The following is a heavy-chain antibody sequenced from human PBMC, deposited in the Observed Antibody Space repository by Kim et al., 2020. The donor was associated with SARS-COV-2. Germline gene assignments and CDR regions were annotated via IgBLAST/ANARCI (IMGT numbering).Heavy chain of an antibody. D-gene: IGHD6-19*01. CDR1: GYTFTGYY. CDR2: INPNSGGT. Sequence: ASVKVSCKASGYTFTGYYMHWVRQAPGQGLEWMGRINPNSGGTNYAQKFQGRVTMTRDTSISTAYMELSRLRSDDTAVYYCARVHHRGLTPAGAFDIWGQGTLGTVSS. J-gene: IGHJ3*02. CDR3: ARVHHRGLTPAGAFDI. V-gene: IGHV1-2*06.